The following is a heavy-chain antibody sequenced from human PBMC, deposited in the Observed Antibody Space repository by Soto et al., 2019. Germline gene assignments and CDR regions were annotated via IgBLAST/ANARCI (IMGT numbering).Heavy chain of an antibody. CDR3: ARDRVIGSGSYFSILAHYYYYYMDV. CDR2: IWYDGSNK. V-gene: IGHV3-33*01. Sequence: GGSLRLSCAVSGFTFSSYGMHWVRQAPGKGLEWVAVIWYDGSNKYYADSVKGRFTISRDNSKNTLYLQMNSLRAEDTAVYYCARDRVIGSGSYFSILAHYYYYYMDVWGKGTTVTVSS. D-gene: IGHD3-10*01. CDR1: GFTFSSYG. J-gene: IGHJ6*03.